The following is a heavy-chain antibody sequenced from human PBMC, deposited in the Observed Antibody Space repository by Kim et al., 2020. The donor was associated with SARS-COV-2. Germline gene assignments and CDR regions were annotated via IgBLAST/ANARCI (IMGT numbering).Heavy chain of an antibody. J-gene: IGHJ3*02. Sequence: SETLSLTCTVSGGSISSGGYYWSWIRQHPGKGLEWIGYTYYSGSTYYNSSLKSRVTITVDTSKNQFSLKLSSVTAADTAVYYCARGDTIFGVVINAFDIWGQGTMVTVSS. CDR3: ARGDTIFGVVINAFDI. CDR2: TYYSGST. D-gene: IGHD3-3*01. CDR1: GGSISSGGYY. V-gene: IGHV4-31*03.